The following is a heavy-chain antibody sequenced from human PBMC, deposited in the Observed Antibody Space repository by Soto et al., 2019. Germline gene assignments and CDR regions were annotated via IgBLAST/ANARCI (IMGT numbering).Heavy chain of an antibody. J-gene: IGHJ4*02. CDR1: GGSFKSGSYS. V-gene: IGHV4-61*01. Sequence: QVQLQESGPGLVKPSETLSLTCTVSGGSFKSGSYSWSWIRQPPGKGLEWIGYVYHTGRTSYNPSLRCLVSISMDTSKNQFSRNLDSVTAADTAVYFCARDFAYFDSWSQGTLVTVSS. D-gene: IGHD3-3*01. CDR3: ARDFAYFDS. CDR2: VYHTGRT.